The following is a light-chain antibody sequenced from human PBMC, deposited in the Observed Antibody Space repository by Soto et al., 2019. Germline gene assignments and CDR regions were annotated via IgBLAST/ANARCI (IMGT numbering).Light chain of an antibody. J-gene: IGKJ4*01. V-gene: IGKV3-20*01. CDR2: AAS. CDR3: QQYGSSPPGIT. CDR1: QSVSSSY. Sequence: EIVLTQSPGTLSLSPGERATLSCRASQSVSSSYLAWYQQKPGQAPRLLIYAASSRATGIPDRFSGSGSGTDFNVTISRLEPEHVAVYDCQQYGSSPPGITFGGGTKVEIK.